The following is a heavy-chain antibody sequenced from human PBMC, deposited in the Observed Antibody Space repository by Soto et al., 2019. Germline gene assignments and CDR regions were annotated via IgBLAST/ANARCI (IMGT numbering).Heavy chain of an antibody. CDR3: ARGSFTIFGVVTQGYYYGMDV. CDR2: INPNSGGT. V-gene: IGHV1-2*04. D-gene: IGHD3-3*01. CDR1: GYTFTGYY. Sequence: GASVKVSCKASGYTFTGYYMHWVRQAPGQGLEWMGWINPNSGGTNYAQKFQGWVTMTRDTSISTAYMELSRLRSDDTAVYYCARGSFTIFGVVTQGYYYGMDVWGQGTTVTVSS. J-gene: IGHJ6*02.